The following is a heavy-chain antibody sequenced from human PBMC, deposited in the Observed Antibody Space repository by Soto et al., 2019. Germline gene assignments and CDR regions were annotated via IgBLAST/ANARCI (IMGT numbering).Heavy chain of an antibody. V-gene: IGHV3-49*04. J-gene: IGHJ4*02. D-gene: IGHD1-26*01. CDR3: TRVGATGGSNSFDY. CDR2: IRSKAYGGTT. Sequence: PGGSLRLSCVASGFSFSSYGMTWVRQAPGKGLEWVGFIRSKAYGGTTEYAASVKGRFTISRDDSKSIAYLQMNSLKTEDTAVYYCTRVGATGGSNSFDYWGQGTLVTVSS. CDR1: GFSFSSYG.